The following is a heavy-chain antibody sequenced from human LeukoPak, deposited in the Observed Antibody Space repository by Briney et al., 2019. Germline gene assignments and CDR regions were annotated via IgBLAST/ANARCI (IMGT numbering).Heavy chain of an antibody. D-gene: IGHD3-22*01. CDR3: ARDDYYYDSSPYYFDY. CDR2: ISSSSSYI. Sequence: GGSLRLSCAASGFTFSSYSMNWVRQAPGKGLEWVSSISSSSSYIYYADSVKGRFTISRDNAKISLYLQMNSLRAEDTAVYYCARDDYYYDSSPYYFDYWGQGTLVTVSS. V-gene: IGHV3-21*01. J-gene: IGHJ4*02. CDR1: GFTFSSYS.